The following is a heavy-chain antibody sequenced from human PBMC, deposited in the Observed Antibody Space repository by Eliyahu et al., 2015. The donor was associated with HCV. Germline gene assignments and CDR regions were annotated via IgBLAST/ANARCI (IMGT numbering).Heavy chain of an antibody. V-gene: IGHV4-39*01. Sequence: QLQLQESGPGLVKPSETLSLTCTVSGGSXSXXSYYWGWIRQPPGKGLEWXGSIYYSGSTYYNPSLKSRVTISVDTSKNQFSLKLSSVTAADTAVYYCARRVVRGVITRGWFDPWGQGTLVTVSS. D-gene: IGHD3-10*01. CDR1: GGSXSXXSYY. CDR2: IYYSGST. CDR3: ARRVVRGVITRGWFDP. J-gene: IGHJ5*02.